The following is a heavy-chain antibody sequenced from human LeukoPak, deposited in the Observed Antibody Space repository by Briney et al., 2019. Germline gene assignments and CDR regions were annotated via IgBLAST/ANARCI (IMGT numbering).Heavy chain of an antibody. V-gene: IGHV1-69*13. CDR1: GGTFSSYA. CDR2: IIPIFGTA. Sequence: GASVKVSCKASGGTFSSYAISWVRQAPGQGLEWMGGIIPIFGTANYAQEFQGRVTITADESTSTAYMELSSLRSEDTAVYYCARDVAPPEYSSGPYGAFDIWGQGTMVTVSS. J-gene: IGHJ3*02. CDR3: ARDVAPPEYSSGPYGAFDI. D-gene: IGHD6-19*01.